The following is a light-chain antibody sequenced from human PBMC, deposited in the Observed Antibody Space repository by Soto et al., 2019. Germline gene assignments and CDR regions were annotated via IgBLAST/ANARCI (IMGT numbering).Light chain of an antibody. CDR1: QSVHSA. CDR3: QQYGNWPPLT. V-gene: IGKV3-15*01. CDR2: DAS. Sequence: DIGMTQSPATLSVSPGEGATLSCRASQSVHSALAWYQQRPGQTPRLLIYDASTRATGIPDRFSGSGSGTEFTLPISSLQSEDFAIYYCQQYGNWPPLTFGGGTKVEI. J-gene: IGKJ4*01.